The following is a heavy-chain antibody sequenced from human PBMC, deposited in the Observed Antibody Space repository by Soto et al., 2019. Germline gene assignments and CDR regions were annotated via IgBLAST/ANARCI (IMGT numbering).Heavy chain of an antibody. CDR1: GFTFSSYA. Sequence: GGSLRLSCAASGFTFSSYAMSWVRQPPGKGLEWVGRVKSETDGGTTDYAAPVKGRFTISRDDSKNTLYLQMNSLKTEDTAVYYCTTDYYLRMVDHWGQGTLVTVSS. CDR3: TTDYYLRMVDH. CDR2: VKSETDGGTT. J-gene: IGHJ4*02. D-gene: IGHD1-26*01. V-gene: IGHV3-15*01.